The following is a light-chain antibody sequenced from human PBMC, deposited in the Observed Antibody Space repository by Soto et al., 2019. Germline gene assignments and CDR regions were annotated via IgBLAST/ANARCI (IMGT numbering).Light chain of an antibody. Sequence: DVVMTQSPLSLPVTPGEPASISCRSSQSLLFINGYNYLDWYLQKPGQSPQLLIYLGSNRASGVPDRLSGSGSGTDFTLKISRVEADDVGVYYCMQALQAPGTFGQGTKLEIK. CDR2: LGS. CDR1: QSLLFINGYNY. V-gene: IGKV2-28*01. J-gene: IGKJ2*02. CDR3: MQALQAPGT.